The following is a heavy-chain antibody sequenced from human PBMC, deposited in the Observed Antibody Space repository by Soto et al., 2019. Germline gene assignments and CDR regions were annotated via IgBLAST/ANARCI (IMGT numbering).Heavy chain of an antibody. CDR2: ISSAGDP. J-gene: IGHJ6*02. CDR3: ARTDRDFYGLDV. CDR1: GFTFRNYD. V-gene: IGHV3-13*05. Sequence: EVQLVESGGGLVQPGGSLRLSCEASGFTFRNYDMHWVRQGTGKGLEWFSGISSAGDPDYADSVEGRFTISRENAQNSFFLQMNSIRVGDTAVYYCARTDRDFYGLDVWGQGTKVIVSS.